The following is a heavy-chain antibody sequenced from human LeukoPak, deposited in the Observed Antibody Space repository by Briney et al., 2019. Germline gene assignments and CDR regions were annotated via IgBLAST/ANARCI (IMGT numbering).Heavy chain of an antibody. CDR2: ISYDGSNK. V-gene: IGHV3-30*18. CDR1: GFTFSNYA. D-gene: IGHD6-6*01. Sequence: QAGGSLRLSCAASGFTFSNYAMSWVRQAPGKGLEWVAVISYDGSNKYYADSVKGRFTISRDNSKNTLYLQMNSLRAEDTAVYYCAKEWGSSSSYFDYWGQGTLVTVSS. CDR3: AKEWGSSSSYFDY. J-gene: IGHJ4*02.